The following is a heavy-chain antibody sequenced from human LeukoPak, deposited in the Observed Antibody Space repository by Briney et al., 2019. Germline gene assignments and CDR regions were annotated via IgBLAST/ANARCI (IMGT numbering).Heavy chain of an antibody. J-gene: IGHJ6*02. V-gene: IGHV3-21*01. CDR3: ARCLSLSYYYYGMDV. D-gene: IGHD3-16*01. CDR2: ISGSSSHI. CDR1: GFTFRSYT. Sequence: GGSLRLSCAASGFTFRSYTLNWVRQAPGKGLEWVSSISGSSSHIYYADSVKGRFTSSRDNAGMSLYLQMSSLRVEDTAVYYCARCLSLSYYYYGMDVWGQGTTVTVSS.